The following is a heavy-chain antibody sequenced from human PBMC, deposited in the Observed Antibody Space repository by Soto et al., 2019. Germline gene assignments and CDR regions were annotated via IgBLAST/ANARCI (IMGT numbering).Heavy chain of an antibody. CDR1: GGSISSGDYY. CDR2: IYYSGST. D-gene: IGHD3-22*01. Sequence: QVQLQESGPGLVKPSQTLSLTCNVSGGSISSGDYYWSWIRQSPATGLEYIGYIYYSGSTYYNPYFKSLVTISLDPPKNQFSLRLTAVTAADPAVYYCARTIKAYYDDMGVGYWGQGTLVTVSS. J-gene: IGHJ4*02. V-gene: IGHV4-30-4*01. CDR3: ARTIKAYYDDMGVGY.